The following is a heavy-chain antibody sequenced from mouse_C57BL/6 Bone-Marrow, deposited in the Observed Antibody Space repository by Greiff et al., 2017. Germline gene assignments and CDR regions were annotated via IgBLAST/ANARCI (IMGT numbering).Heavy chain of an antibody. Sequence: VQLQQSGAELVKPGASWRRSSKALAKPFTTSGMPGVKTRPDGAREWIGRIDPNSGGTKYNEKFKSKATLTVDKPSSTAYMQLSSLTSEDSAVYYCASTNHYAMDYWGQGTSVTVSS. CDR2: IDPNSGGT. CDR3: ASTNHYAMDY. D-gene: IGHD1-1*01. V-gene: IGHV1-72*01. CDR1: AKPFTTSG. J-gene: IGHJ4*01.